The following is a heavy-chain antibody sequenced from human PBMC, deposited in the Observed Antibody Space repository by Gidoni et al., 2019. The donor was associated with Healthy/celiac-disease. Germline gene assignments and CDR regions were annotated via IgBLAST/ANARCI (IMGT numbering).Heavy chain of an antibody. D-gene: IGHD3-10*01. J-gene: IGHJ6*02. V-gene: IGHV3-30*04. Sequence: QVQLVESGGGVVQPGRSLRLSCAASGFTFSSYAMHWVRQAPGKGLEWVAVISYDGSNKYYADSVKGRFTISRDNSKNTLYLQMNSLRAEDTAVYYCARPLLPIRAYYGMDVWGQGTTVTVSS. CDR1: GFTFSSYA. CDR3: ARPLLPIRAYYGMDV. CDR2: ISYDGSNK.